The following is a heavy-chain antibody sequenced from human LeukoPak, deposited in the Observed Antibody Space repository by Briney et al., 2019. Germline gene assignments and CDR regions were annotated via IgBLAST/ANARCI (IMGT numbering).Heavy chain of an antibody. CDR1: GYRFTNFW. V-gene: IGHV5-51*01. Sequence: GESLKISFKASGYRFTNFWIAWGRPMPGKGLEWMGIIYAGDSDTRYSPSLQGQVTMSVDKSSSTAYLQWTSLKASDTAMYYCARSGFARGMDVWGKGTTVTVAS. CDR2: IYAGDSDT. D-gene: IGHD3-10*01. CDR3: ARSGFARGMDV. J-gene: IGHJ6*04.